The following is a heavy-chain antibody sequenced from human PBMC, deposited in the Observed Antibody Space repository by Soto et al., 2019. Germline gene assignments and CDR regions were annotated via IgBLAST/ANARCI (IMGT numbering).Heavy chain of an antibody. Sequence: PSETLSLTCTVSGGSISSYYWSWIRQPPGKGLEWIGYIYYSGSTNYNPSLKSRVTISVDTSKNQFSLKLSSVTAADTAVYYCASHYYDSSGYYSYFDYWGQGTLVTVSS. CDR2: IYYSGST. D-gene: IGHD3-22*01. CDR3: ASHYYDSSGYYSYFDY. J-gene: IGHJ4*02. CDR1: GGSISSYY. V-gene: IGHV4-59*01.